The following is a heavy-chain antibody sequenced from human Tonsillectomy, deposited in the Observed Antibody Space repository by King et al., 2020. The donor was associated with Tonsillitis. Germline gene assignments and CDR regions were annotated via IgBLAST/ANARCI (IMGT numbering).Heavy chain of an antibody. J-gene: IGHJ4*02. D-gene: IGHD3-22*01. CDR1: GFTFSSYA. CDR3: AQVPPFYDTRAYFLDY. Sequence: VQLVESGGGLVQPGGSLRLSCAASGFTFSSYAMSWVRQAPGKGLEWVSVISGSGGSTYYADSVKGRFTISRDNSKNTLYLQINSLRAEDTAVYYCAQVPPFYDTRAYFLDYWGQGTLVTVSS. V-gene: IGHV3-23*04. CDR2: ISGSGGST.